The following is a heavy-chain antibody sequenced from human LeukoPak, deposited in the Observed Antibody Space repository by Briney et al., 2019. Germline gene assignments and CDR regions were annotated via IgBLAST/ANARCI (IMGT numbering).Heavy chain of an antibody. J-gene: IGHJ6*04. Sequence: PGGSLRLSCAASGFTFSSCSMNWVRQAPGKGLEWVSSISSSSSNIYYADSVKGRFTISRDNAKNSLYLQMNSLRAEDTAVYYCARGPTMKMDVWGKGTTVTVSS. V-gene: IGHV3-21*01. D-gene: IGHD3-22*01. CDR3: ARGPTMKMDV. CDR1: GFTFSSCS. CDR2: ISSSSSNI.